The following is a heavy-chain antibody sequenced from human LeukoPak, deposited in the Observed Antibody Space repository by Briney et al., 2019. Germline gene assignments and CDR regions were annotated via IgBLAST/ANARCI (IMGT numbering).Heavy chain of an antibody. J-gene: IGHJ4*02. D-gene: IGHD5-12*01. V-gene: IGHV3-30*02. CDR2: IRYEGSNK. CDR3: AKWTREWLRFWPPPRLNY. Sequence: GGALRDSRVASLFTLSIYGIHAVRPALGRGRERVAFIRYEGSNKYYPDSVRGGFTTSRDISKNTLYLQMNSMRAEDTAVYYCAKWTREWLRFWPPPRLNYWGQGTLVTVSS. CDR1: LFTLSIYG.